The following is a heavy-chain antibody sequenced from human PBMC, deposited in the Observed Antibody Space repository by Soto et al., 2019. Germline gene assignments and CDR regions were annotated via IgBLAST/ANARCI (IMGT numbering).Heavy chain of an antibody. J-gene: IGHJ4*02. CDR3: AKVSRKGSAIDFDY. D-gene: IGHD3-10*01. CDR1: GYIFSNYD. CDR2: VNPNNGDT. V-gene: IGHV1-8*01. Sequence: QVQLVQSGAELKKPGASVKVSCKASGYIFSNYDMNWVRQATGQGPEWIGWVNPNNGDTGYAQKFQGRVTLTTDISTTSAYMELTSLRSEDTAIYYCAKVSRKGSAIDFDYWGQGTLITGSS.